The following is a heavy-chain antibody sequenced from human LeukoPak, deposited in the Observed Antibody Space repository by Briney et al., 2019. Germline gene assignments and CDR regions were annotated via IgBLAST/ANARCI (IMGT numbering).Heavy chain of an antibody. V-gene: IGHV3-48*04. J-gene: IGHJ4*02. CDR2: ISSRGSTI. D-gene: IGHD6-6*01. CDR3: ARKYSSSSELGY. CDR1: GFTFSDYS. Sequence: GSLRLSCSASGFTFSDYSMNWVRQAPGKGLEWISYISSRGSTIYYADSVRGRFTISRDNAKNSLYLQMNSLRAEDTAVYYCARKYSSSSELGYWGQGTLVTVSS.